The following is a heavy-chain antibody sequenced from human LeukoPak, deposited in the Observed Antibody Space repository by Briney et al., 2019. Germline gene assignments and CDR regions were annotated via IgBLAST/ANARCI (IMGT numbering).Heavy chain of an antibody. V-gene: IGHV3-9*01. D-gene: IGHD6-19*01. CDR2: ISWNGGDL. CDR3: AKVRAPSGWFNSDY. CDR1: GFTFDDYA. Sequence: PGGSLRLSCAASGFTFDDYAMHWVRQAPGQGLEWVSGISWNGGDLDYADSVKGRFTISRDNSKNTLYLQMNSLRVEDTAAYYCAKVRAPSGWFNSDYWGQGTLVTVSS. J-gene: IGHJ4*02.